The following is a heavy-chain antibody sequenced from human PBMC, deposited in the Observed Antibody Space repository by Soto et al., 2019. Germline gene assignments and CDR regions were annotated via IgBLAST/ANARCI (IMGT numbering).Heavy chain of an antibody. Sequence: QVQLVESGGGLVKPGGSLRLSCAASGLTFSDYYMSRVRQAPGKGLEWVSYISIGSTYTKYADSVKGRFTISRDDAKNSLYLQMNSLRAEDTAVYYCARGHYELAYWGQGTLVTVSS. CDR3: ARGHYELAY. D-gene: IGHD3-22*01. CDR1: GLTFSDYY. J-gene: IGHJ4*02. CDR2: ISIGSTYT. V-gene: IGHV3-11*05.